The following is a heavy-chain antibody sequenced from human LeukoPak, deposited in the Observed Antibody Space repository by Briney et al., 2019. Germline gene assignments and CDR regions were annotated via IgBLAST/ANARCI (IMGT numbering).Heavy chain of an antibody. Sequence: SETLSLTCTVSGGSISSYYWSWIRQPAGKGLEWIGRIYTSGSTNYNPSLKSRVTMSVDTSKNLFSLKLSSVTAADTAVYYCARTTIFGVVSLAFDIWGQGTMVTVSS. CDR1: GGSISSYY. CDR3: ARTTIFGVVSLAFDI. CDR2: IYTSGST. V-gene: IGHV4-4*07. J-gene: IGHJ3*02. D-gene: IGHD3-3*01.